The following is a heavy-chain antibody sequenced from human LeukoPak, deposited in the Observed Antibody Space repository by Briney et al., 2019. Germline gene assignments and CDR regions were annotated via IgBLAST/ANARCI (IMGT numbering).Heavy chain of an antibody. V-gene: IGHV4-38-2*02. Sequence: SETLSLTCSVSGYSISSGYYWGWIRQPPGKGLEWMGSINHSGTTYYNPSLESRVTISVDTSKNQFSLRLTSVSAADTAVYYCARDIPQRDFWGQGTAVTVSS. CDR3: ARDIPQRDF. CDR1: GYSISSGYY. D-gene: IGHD6-25*01. CDR2: INHSGTT. J-gene: IGHJ4*02.